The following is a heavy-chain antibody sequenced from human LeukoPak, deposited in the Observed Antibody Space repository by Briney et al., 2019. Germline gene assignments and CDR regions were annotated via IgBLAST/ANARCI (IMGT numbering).Heavy chain of an antibody. V-gene: IGHV3-30*02. CDR3: AKDSPYYDFWSGSGPMGYFDY. CDR1: GFTFSNYN. J-gene: IGHJ4*02. D-gene: IGHD3-3*01. Sequence: GGSLRLSCAASGFTFSNYNMNWVRQAPGKGLEWVAFIRYDGSNKYYADSVKGRFTISRDNSKNTLYLQMNSLRAEDTAVYYCAKDSPYYDFWSGSGPMGYFDYWGQGTLVTVSS. CDR2: IRYDGSNK.